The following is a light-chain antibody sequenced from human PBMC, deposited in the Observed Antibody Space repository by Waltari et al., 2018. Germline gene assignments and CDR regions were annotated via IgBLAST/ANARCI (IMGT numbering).Light chain of an antibody. CDR3: CSYAGNRDFVP. V-gene: IGLV2-23*02. CDR1: NSDIGSFDL. Sequence: QSALTQPASVSGSPGQSIPISCTGTNSDIGSFDLVSWYQHHPGKAPKLIIYEVSKRPSRVADRFSGSKCASTASVTICGLQADDEADDHGCSYAGNRDFVPLGGGTKVTVL. J-gene: IGLJ2*01. CDR2: EVS.